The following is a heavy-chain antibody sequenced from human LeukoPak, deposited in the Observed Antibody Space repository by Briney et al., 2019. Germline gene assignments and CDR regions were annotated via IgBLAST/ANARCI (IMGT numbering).Heavy chain of an antibody. V-gene: IGHV4-38-2*01. CDR3: AIRVVPLEGEEWGFIGDY. J-gene: IGHJ4*02. CDR2: SYHSGTT. D-gene: IGHD3-10*01. Sequence: PETLSLTCAVSDYPISSNYFWGCIRQPPAERLVWFGGSYHSGTTYYNHSLQRRVTFLLDTSSDKFFLLITTFSAAATAMYFCAIRVVPLEGEEWGFIGDYWGQGILVTVSS. CDR1: DYPISSNYF.